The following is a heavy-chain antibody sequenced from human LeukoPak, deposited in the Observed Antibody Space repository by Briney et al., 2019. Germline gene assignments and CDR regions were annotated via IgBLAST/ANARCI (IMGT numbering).Heavy chain of an antibody. CDR3: ARGGYDFWGYAFDI. V-gene: IGHV4-30-2*01. D-gene: IGHD3-3*01. Sequence: SQTLSLTCAVSGGSISSGGYSWSWIRQPPGKGLEWIGYIYRSGSTYYNPSLKSRVTISVDRSKNQFSLKLSSVTAADTAVYYCARGGYDFWGYAFDIWGQGTMVTVSS. J-gene: IGHJ3*02. CDR1: GGSISSGGYS. CDR2: IYRSGST.